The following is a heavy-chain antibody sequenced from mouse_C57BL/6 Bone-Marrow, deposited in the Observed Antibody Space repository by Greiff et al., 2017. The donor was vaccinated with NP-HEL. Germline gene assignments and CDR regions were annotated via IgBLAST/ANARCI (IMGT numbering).Heavy chain of an antibody. CDR2: IDPSDSYT. V-gene: IGHV1-50*01. J-gene: IGHJ1*03. D-gene: IGHD2-3*01. CDR3: ARDGYYPYWYFDV. CDR1: GYTFTSYW. Sequence: VKQSCKASGYTFTSYWMQWVKQRPGQGLEWIGEIDPSDSYTNYNQKFKGKATLTVDTSSSTAYMQLSSLTSEDSAVYYCARDGYYPYWYFDVWGTGTTVTVSS.